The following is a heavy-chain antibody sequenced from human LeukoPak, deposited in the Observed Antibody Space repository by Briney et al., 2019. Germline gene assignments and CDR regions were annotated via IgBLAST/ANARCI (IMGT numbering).Heavy chain of an antibody. Sequence: ASVKVSCKASGYTFTSYALHWVRQAPGQRLEWLGWINTGNGNPKYSQKFQGTVSFTRDTSTRTAYMELNSLRSGDTAVYYCGRERSGTYRTIDYWGQGTLVTVSS. J-gene: IGHJ4*02. CDR1: GYTFTSYA. CDR3: GRERSGTYRTIDY. CDR2: INTGNGNP. D-gene: IGHD1-26*01. V-gene: IGHV1-3*04.